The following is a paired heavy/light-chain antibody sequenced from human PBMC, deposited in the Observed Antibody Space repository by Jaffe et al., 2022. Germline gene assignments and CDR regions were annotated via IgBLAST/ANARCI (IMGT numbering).Light chain of an antibody. CDR3: QQLNSYPLT. CDR2: AAS. V-gene: IGKV1-9*01. Sequence: DIQLTQSPSFLSASIGDRVTITCRASQGISSYLAWYQQKPGKAPKLLIYAASTLHSGVPSGFSGSGSGTEFTLTISSLQPEDFATYFCQQLNSYPLTFGGGTKVEIK. CDR1: QGISSY. J-gene: IGKJ4*01.
Heavy chain of an antibody. D-gene: IGHD3-3*01. J-gene: IGHJ4*02. CDR1: GFRFDDYA. CDR2: ITWNNNKI. CDR3: AKDIGPIFGVVLGVFDS. V-gene: IGHV3-9*01. Sequence: EVQLVESGGGLVQTGRSLRLSCAASGFRFDDYAMHWVRQAPGKGLEWVSSITWNNNKIDYADSVKGRFTISRDNAKNSLYLQMSSLRAEDTALYYCAKDIGPIFGVVLGVFDSWGQGALVTVSS.